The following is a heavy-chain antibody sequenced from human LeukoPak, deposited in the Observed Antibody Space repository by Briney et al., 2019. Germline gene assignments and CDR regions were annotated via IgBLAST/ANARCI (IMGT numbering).Heavy chain of an antibody. J-gene: IGHJ3*02. CDR1: GGSISSSNW. V-gene: IGHV4-4*02. Sequence: ASGTLSLTCAVSGGSISSSNWWSWVRQPPGKGLEWIGEIYHSGSTNYNPSLKSRVTISVDKSKNQYSLKLSSVTAADTAVYYCARSSRPYDSSGYYYRGLAFDIWGQGTMVTVSS. CDR3: ARSSRPYDSSGYYYRGLAFDI. CDR2: IYHSGST. D-gene: IGHD3-22*01.